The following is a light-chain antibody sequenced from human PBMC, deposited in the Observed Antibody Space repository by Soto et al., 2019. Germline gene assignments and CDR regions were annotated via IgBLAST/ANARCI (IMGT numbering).Light chain of an antibody. J-gene: IGLJ1*01. CDR1: SSDVGGYNY. CDR3: SSYTSSSTPVV. V-gene: IGLV2-14*01. Sequence: QSALTQPASVSGSPGQSITISCTGTSSDVGGYNYVSWYQQHPGKAPKLIIYEVSNRPSGVSNRFSGSKSGNTASLTISGLQAEDEPDYSCSSYTSSSTPVVFGTGTKGTVL. CDR2: EVS.